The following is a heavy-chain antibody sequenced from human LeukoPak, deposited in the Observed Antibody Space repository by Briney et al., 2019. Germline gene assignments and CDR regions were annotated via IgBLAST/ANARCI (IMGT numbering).Heavy chain of an antibody. V-gene: IGHV3-21*01. CDR1: GFNFSNYR. CDR2: ISSSSSYI. Sequence: GGSLRLSCVASGFNFSNYRMNWVRQAPGKGLEWVSSISSSSSYIYYADSVKGRFTISRDNAKNSLYLQMNSLRAEDTAVYYCARAGTYYDILTGYDTPGYFDYWGQGTLVTVSS. CDR3: ARAGTYYDILTGYDTPGYFDY. D-gene: IGHD3-9*01. J-gene: IGHJ4*02.